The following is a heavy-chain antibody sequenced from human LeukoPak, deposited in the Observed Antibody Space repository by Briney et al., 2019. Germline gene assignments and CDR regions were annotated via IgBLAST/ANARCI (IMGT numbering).Heavy chain of an antibody. CDR1: GFTFSSYS. V-gene: IGHV3-48*01. CDR2: MSSSSDTI. D-gene: IGHD6-19*01. J-gene: IGHJ4*02. CDR3: ARSSGYPYFDY. Sequence: GGSLRLSCAASGFTFSSYSMNWVRQAPGKGLEWVSYMSSSSDTIYYADSVKGRFTISRDNAENSLYLQMNSLRAEDTAVYYCARSSGYPYFDYWGQGTLVTVSS.